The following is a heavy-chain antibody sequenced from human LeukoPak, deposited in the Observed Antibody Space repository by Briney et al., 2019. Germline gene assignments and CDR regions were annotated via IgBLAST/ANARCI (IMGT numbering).Heavy chain of an antibody. D-gene: IGHD6-6*01. CDR3: AGSSYSSSSSV. Sequence: GGSLRLSCAASGFTFSSYAMSWVRQAPGKGLEWVASINSDGSEGYYADVVKGRFTISRDNAKNSLYLQINSLRAEDTAVYYCAGSSYSSSSSVWGQGTMVTVSS. J-gene: IGHJ3*01. CDR2: INSDGSEG. CDR1: GFTFSSYA. V-gene: IGHV3-7*03.